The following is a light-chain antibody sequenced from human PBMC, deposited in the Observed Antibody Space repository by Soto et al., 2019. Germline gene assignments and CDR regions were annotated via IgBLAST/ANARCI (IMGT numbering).Light chain of an antibody. CDR1: SSDVVGYNY. CDR3: TSYTIRSTLV. J-gene: IGLJ2*01. Sequence: QSALTQPASVSVSPGQSITISCTGTSSDVVGYNYVSWYQQHPGKAPKLMIYEVSNRPSGVSNRFSGSKSGNTASLTISGLQAEDEADYYCTSYTIRSTLVFGGGTKLTVL. V-gene: IGLV2-14*01. CDR2: EVS.